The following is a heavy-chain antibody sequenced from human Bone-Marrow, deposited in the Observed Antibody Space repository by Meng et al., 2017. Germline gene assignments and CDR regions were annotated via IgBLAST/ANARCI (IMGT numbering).Heavy chain of an antibody. Sequence: SVKVSCKASGGTFSSYTISWVRQAPGQGLEWMVGIIPIFGTANYAQKFQGRVTITADESTSTAYMELSSLRSEDTAVYYCARSIYDYGDYGPHFGYFDYWGQGTLVTVSS. CDR3: ARSIYDYGDYGPHFGYFDY. CDR1: GGTFSSYT. V-gene: IGHV1-69*13. J-gene: IGHJ4*02. D-gene: IGHD4-17*01. CDR2: IIPIFGTA.